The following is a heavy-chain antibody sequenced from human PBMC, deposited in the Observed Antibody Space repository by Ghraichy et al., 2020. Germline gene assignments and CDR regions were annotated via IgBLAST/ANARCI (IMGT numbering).Heavy chain of an antibody. CDR2: IYWNDDK. CDR1: GFSLSTSGVG. CDR3: AQGSTFGGVIVPFDY. D-gene: IGHD3-16*02. V-gene: IGHV2-5*01. Sequence: SGPTLVKPTQTLTLTCTFSGFSLSTSGVGVGWIRQPPGKALEWLALIYWNDDKRYSPSLKSRLTITKDTSKNQVVLTMTNMDPVDTATYYCAQGSTFGGVIVPFDYWGQGTLVTVSS. J-gene: IGHJ4*02.